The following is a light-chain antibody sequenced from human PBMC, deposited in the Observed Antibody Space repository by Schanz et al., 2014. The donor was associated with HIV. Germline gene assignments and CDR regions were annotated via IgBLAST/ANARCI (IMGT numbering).Light chain of an antibody. J-gene: IGKJ4*01. CDR3: QQGGSWPLT. CDR1: QSISSN. V-gene: IGKV3-11*01. CDR2: GAS. Sequence: EVVLTQSPGTLSLSPGESATLSCRASQSISSNLAWYQQKPGRAPRLLIYGASKRATGIPPRFSGSGSGTDFTLTINSLEPEDFALYYCQQGGSWPLTFGGGTTVEIK.